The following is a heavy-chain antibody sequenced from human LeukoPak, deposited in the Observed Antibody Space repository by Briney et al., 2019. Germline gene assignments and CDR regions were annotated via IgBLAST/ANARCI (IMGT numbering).Heavy chain of an antibody. J-gene: IGHJ4*02. D-gene: IGHD2-15*01. CDR1: GYTFTTYA. Sequence: GAPVKPSCKASGYTFTTYAMNWGRQAPGHRLGWRGGIDTNTGNPTYAQGFTGRFVFSLGTSVSTAYLQISSLKAEDTAVYYCASSYCSGGHGYPQQKVYYFDFWGQGTLVTVSS. CDR3: ASSYCSGGHGYPQQKVYYFDF. V-gene: IGHV7-4-1*02. CDR2: IDTNTGNP.